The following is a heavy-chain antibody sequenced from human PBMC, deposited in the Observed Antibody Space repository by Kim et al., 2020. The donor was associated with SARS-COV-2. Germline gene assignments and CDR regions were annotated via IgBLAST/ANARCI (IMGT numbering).Heavy chain of an antibody. J-gene: IGHJ4*01. CDR1: GFTFSSYA. CDR2: ISYDGSNK. Sequence: GGSLRLSCAASGFTFSSYAMHWVRQAPGKGLEWVAVISYDGSNKYYADSVKGRFTISRDNSKNTLYLQMNSLRAEDTAVYYCARGGDITMIVVVITTFD. CDR3: ARGGDITMIVVVITTFD. D-gene: IGHD3-22*01. V-gene: IGHV3-30*04.